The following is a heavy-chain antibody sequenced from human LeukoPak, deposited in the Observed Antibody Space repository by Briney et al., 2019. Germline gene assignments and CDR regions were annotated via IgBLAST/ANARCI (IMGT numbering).Heavy chain of an antibody. V-gene: IGHV4-39*01. Sequence: SGTLSLTCTVSGDSIISNTFSWGWIRQPPGQGLEWIGNVSYTGDTYYNPSLKSRVTMSADTSKNQFSLKVNSVTAADTALYFCVRVAGSGYSPYWGQGTLVTVSS. CDR2: VSYTGDT. CDR3: VRVAGSGYSPY. CDR1: GDSIISNTFS. J-gene: IGHJ4*02. D-gene: IGHD5-18*01.